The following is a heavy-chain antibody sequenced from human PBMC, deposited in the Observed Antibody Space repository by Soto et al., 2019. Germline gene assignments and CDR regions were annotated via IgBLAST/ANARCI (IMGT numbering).Heavy chain of an antibody. J-gene: IGHJ3*02. CDR2: IYPGDSDT. CDR1: GYSFTSYW. V-gene: IGHV5-51*01. D-gene: IGHD2-2*01. Sequence: GESLKISCKGSGYSFTSYWIGWVRQMPGKGLEWMGIIYPGDSDTRYSPSFQGQVTIPADKSISTAYLQWSSLKASDTAMYYCASLYCSSTSCGGDDAFDIWGQGTMVTVSS. CDR3: ASLYCSSTSCGGDDAFDI.